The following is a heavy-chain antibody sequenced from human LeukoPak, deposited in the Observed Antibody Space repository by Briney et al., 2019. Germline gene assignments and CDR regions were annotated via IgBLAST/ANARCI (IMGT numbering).Heavy chain of an antibody. J-gene: IGHJ4*02. D-gene: IGHD3-22*01. CDR1: GFTFSSYA. CDR2: ISYDGSNK. Sequence: GRSLRLSCAASGFTFSSYAMHWVRQAPGKGLEWVAVISYDGSNKYYADSVKDRFTISRDNSKNTLYLQMNSLRAEDTAVYYCARDGTITMIVVVIGLYFDYWGQGTLVTVSS. V-gene: IGHV3-30-3*01. CDR3: ARDGTITMIVVVIGLYFDY.